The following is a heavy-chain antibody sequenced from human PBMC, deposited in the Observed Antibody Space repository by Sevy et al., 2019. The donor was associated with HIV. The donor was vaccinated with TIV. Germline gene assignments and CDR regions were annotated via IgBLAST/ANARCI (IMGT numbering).Heavy chain of an antibody. CDR2: IYRSGTT. Sequence: SETLSLTCAVSSYSVGSDNYWGWIRQSPGKGLEWIGIIYRSGTTYYNPSLKSRVPISVDTSKNQFSLKLSSVTASDTAVYFCARALGMATFGQIRFDSWGQGTLVTVSS. D-gene: IGHD5-12*01. V-gene: IGHV4-38-2*01. CDR3: ARALGMATFGQIRFDS. CDR1: SYSVGSDNY. J-gene: IGHJ5*01.